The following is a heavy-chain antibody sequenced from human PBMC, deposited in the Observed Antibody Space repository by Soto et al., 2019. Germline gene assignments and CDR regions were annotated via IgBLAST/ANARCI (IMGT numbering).Heavy chain of an antibody. Sequence: ESMALTCAVYVESVNGYDLIVIRPHPGKGLEWIGEINHSGSTNYNPSLKSRVTISVDTSKNQFSLKLSSVTAADTAVYYCARTRLTIFGVVTYNYYSVMDELGPGTKVT. CDR1: VESVNGYD. V-gene: IGHV4-34*01. CDR3: ARTRLTIFGVVTYNYYSVMDE. CDR2: INHSGST. D-gene: IGHD3-3*01. J-gene: IGHJ6*02.